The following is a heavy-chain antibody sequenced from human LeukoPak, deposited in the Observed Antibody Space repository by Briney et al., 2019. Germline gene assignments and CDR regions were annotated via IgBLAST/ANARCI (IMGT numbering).Heavy chain of an antibody. D-gene: IGHD2-2*01. CDR1: GGTFSSYA. CDR2: IIPIFGTA. CDR3: ARGEVPAALWFDP. Sequence: SVKVSCKASGGTFSSYAISWVRQAPGQGLEWVGGIIPIFGTANYAQNLQGRVTITPAESTSTAYMELSSLRSEDTAVYYCARGEVPAALWFDPWGQGTLVTVSS. J-gene: IGHJ5*02. V-gene: IGHV1-69*01.